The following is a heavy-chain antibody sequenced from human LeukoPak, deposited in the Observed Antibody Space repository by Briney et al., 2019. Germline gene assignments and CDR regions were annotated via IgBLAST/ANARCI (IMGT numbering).Heavy chain of an antibody. D-gene: IGHD2-2*01. CDR1: GFTLSSYA. Sequence: GSLRLSCAASGFTLSSYAMSWVRQAPGKGLEWVSGISGRGASKYYADSVKGRFTISRDNSKNTLYLQMNSLRAEDTAVYYCAKGVVVAPDVTPFDYWGQGTLVTVSS. CDR2: ISGRGASK. V-gene: IGHV3-23*01. J-gene: IGHJ4*02. CDR3: AKGVVVAPDVTPFDY.